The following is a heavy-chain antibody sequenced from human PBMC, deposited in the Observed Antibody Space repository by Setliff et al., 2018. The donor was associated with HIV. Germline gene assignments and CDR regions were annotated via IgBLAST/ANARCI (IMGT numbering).Heavy chain of an antibody. Sequence: SETLSLPCSVSGVSINRTHHYWGWLRQSPGKRLEWIGSVSQSGSTYYNPSLKSRITIPVDRSKNPFSLKLISVTAADQGVYYCARVPVAGANWFDPWGLGTLVTVSS. J-gene: IGHJ5*02. CDR2: VSQSGST. D-gene: IGHD2-21*01. CDR3: ARVPVAGANWFDP. CDR1: GVSINRTHHY. V-gene: IGHV4-39*01.